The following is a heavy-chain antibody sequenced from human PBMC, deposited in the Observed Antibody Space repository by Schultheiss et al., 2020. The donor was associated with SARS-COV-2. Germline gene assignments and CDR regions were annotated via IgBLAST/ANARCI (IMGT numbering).Heavy chain of an antibody. D-gene: IGHD3-9*01. CDR3: ARGGGGYFDFLYGMDV. Sequence: GGSLRLSCAASGFTFSSYAMHWVRQAPGKGLEWVSSISSSSSYIYYADSVKGRFTISRDNAKNSLYLQMNSLRAEDTAVYYCARGGGGYFDFLYGMDVWGQGTTVTVSS. V-gene: IGHV3-21*01. CDR2: ISSSSSYI. CDR1: GFTFSSYA. J-gene: IGHJ6*02.